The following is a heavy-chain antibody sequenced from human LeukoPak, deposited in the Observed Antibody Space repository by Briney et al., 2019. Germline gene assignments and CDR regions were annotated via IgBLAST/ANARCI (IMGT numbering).Heavy chain of an antibody. J-gene: IGHJ4*02. CDR1: GFTFSNYA. V-gene: IGHV3-23*01. Sequence: HPGGSLRLSCAASGFTFSNYAMNWVRQAPGKGLEWVSAISDSGGSTYYADSVKGRFTISRDNAKNSLYLQMNSLRAEDTAVYYCARAAIAAAGFDYWGQGTLVTVSS. CDR3: ARAAIAAAGFDY. D-gene: IGHD6-13*01. CDR2: ISDSGGST.